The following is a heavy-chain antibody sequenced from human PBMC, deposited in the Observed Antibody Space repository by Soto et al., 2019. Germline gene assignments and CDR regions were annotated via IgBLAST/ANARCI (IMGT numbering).Heavy chain of an antibody. CDR1: GFTFSSYG. J-gene: IGHJ2*01. Sequence: QVQLVESGGGVVQPGRSLRLSCAASGFTFSSYGMHWVRQAPGKGLEWVAVISYDGSNKYYADSVKGRFTISRDNSKNKLDLQMNSLRAEDTAVYYCAKAGGDPNSAGWYFDLWGRGTLVAVSS. V-gene: IGHV3-30*18. CDR3: AKAGGDPNSAGWYFDL. D-gene: IGHD4-17*01. CDR2: ISYDGSNK.